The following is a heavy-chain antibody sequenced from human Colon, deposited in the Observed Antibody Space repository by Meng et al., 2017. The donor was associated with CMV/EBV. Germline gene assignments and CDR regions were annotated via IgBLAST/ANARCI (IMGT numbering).Heavy chain of an antibody. Sequence: GGSLRLSCAASGFSFNSYWLSWVRQAPGKGLEWVANIKQDGSEKYYVDSVKGRFTISRDNAKNSLYLQMNSLRAEDTAVYYCATGRTIFGVVTPGPYYFDYWGQRSLVTVSS. CDR3: ATGRTIFGVVTPGPYYFDY. J-gene: IGHJ4*02. V-gene: IGHV3-7*01. CDR2: IKQDGSEK. D-gene: IGHD3-3*01. CDR1: GFSFNSYW.